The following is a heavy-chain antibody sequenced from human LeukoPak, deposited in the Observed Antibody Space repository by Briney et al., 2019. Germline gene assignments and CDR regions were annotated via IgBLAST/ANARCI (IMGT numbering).Heavy chain of an antibody. J-gene: IGHJ4*02. D-gene: IGHD6-19*01. Sequence: PGGSLRLSCAASGFTFSSYSMNWVRQAPGKGLEWVSSISSSSSYIYYADSVKGRFTISRDNAKNSLYLQMNSLRAEDTAVYYCARGRRDRWLAIYYFDYWGQGTLVTVSS. V-gene: IGHV3-21*01. CDR1: GFTFSSYS. CDR2: ISSSSSYI. CDR3: ARGRRDRWLAIYYFDY.